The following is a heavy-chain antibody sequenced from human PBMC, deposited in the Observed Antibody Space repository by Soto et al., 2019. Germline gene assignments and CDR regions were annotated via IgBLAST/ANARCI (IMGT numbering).Heavy chain of an antibody. V-gene: IGHV3-23*01. D-gene: IGHD3-22*01. J-gene: IGHJ3*02. CDR1: GFTFSSYA. CDR3: AKDRDYYDSSGYPPDDAFDI. Sequence: GGSLRLSCAASGFTFSSYAMSWVRQAPGKGLEWVSAISGSGGSTYYADSVKGRFTISRDNSKSTLYLQMNSLRAEDTAVYYCAKDRDYYDSSGYPPDDAFDIWGQGTMVTVSS. CDR2: ISGSGGST.